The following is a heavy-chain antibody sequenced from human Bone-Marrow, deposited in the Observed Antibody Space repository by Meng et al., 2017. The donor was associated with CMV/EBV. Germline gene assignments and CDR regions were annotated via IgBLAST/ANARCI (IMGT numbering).Heavy chain of an antibody. Sequence: GESLKISCAASGFTFSSYWMSWVRQAPGKGLEWVANIKQDGSEKYYVDSVKGRFTISRDNAKNSLYLQMNSLRAEDTAVYYCAATIFGVAHGTADWGPGKLVNVSS. V-gene: IGHV3-7*01. CDR1: GFTFSSYW. CDR2: IKQDGSEK. CDR3: AATIFGVAHGTAD. D-gene: IGHD3-3*01. J-gene: IGHJ4*01.